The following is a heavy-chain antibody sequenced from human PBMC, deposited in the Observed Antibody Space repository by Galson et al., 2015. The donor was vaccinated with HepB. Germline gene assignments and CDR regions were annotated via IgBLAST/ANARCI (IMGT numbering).Heavy chain of an antibody. V-gene: IGHV4-30-2*01. CDR1: GGSISSGGYS. CDR3: ARGSEKILEWLLPPGSRMPIFDI. J-gene: IGHJ3*02. D-gene: IGHD3-3*01. CDR2: IYHSGST. Sequence: TLSLTCAVSGGSISSGGYSWSWIRQPPGKGLEWIGYIYHSGSTYYNPSLKSRVTISVDRSKNQFSLKLSSVTAADTAVYYCARGSEKILEWLLPPGSRMPIFDIWGQGTMVTVSS.